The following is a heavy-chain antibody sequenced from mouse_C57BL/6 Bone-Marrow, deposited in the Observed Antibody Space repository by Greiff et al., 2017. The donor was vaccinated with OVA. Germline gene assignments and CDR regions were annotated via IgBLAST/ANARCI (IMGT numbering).Heavy chain of an antibody. D-gene: IGHD1-1*01. Sequence: EVQLQQSGPELVKPGASVKISCKASGYTFTDYYMNWVKQSHGKSLEWIGDINPNNGGTSYNQKFKGKATLTVDKSSSTAYMELRSLTSEDSAVYYCARLHYGSSLSSMDYWGQGTSVTVSS. CDR2: INPNNGGT. CDR1: GYTFTDYY. V-gene: IGHV1-26*01. CDR3: ARLHYGSSLSSMDY. J-gene: IGHJ4*01.